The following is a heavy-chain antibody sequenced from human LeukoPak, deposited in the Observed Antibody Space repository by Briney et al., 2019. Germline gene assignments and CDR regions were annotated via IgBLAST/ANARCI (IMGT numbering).Heavy chain of an antibody. J-gene: IGHJ4*02. Sequence: PGGSLRLSCAVSGFTFNNYWMSWVRQAPGKGLEWVANIKQDGSEKYYVDSVKGRFTISRDNAENSLYLQLNSLRAADTAVYYCARDYCSGVTCYSGYWGQGTLVTVSS. D-gene: IGHD2-15*01. CDR3: ARDYCSGVTCYSGY. CDR2: IKQDGSEK. V-gene: IGHV3-7*05. CDR1: GFTFNNYW.